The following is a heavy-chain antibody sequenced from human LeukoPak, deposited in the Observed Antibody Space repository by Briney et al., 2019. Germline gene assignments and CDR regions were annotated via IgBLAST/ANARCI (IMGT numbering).Heavy chain of an antibody. Sequence: GGSLRLSCTASGFTFGDYAMSWVRQAPGKGLEWVSSISSSSSYIYYADSVKGRFTISRDNAKNSLYLQMNSLRAEDTAVYYCASQAGYSSSWKTWGQGTLVTVSS. CDR3: ASQAGYSSSWKT. CDR2: ISSSSSYI. V-gene: IGHV3-21*01. CDR1: GFTFGDYA. J-gene: IGHJ5*02. D-gene: IGHD6-13*01.